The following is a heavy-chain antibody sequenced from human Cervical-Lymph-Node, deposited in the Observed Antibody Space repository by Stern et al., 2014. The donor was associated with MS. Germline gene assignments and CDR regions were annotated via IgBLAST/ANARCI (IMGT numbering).Heavy chain of an antibody. CDR1: GGSFSGYY. D-gene: IGHD5-24*01. Sequence: QVQLQQWGAGLLKPSETLSLTCGVSGGSFSGYYWSWIRQPPGKGLEWIGEINHSGSPTYNPSLKSRVTISADTSRSQFPLKLGSVTAADTAVYYGARYNVRDWLEPWGQGTLVIVSS. V-gene: IGHV4-34*01. J-gene: IGHJ5*02. CDR2: INHSGSP. CDR3: ARYNVRDWLEP.